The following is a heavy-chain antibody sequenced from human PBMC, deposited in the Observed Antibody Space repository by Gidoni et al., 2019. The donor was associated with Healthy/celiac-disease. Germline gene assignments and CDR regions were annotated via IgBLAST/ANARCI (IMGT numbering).Heavy chain of an antibody. J-gene: IGHJ4*02. Sequence: QVQLVESGGGVVQPGRSLRLSCAASGFTFSSYGMHWVRQAPGKGLEWVAVISYDGSNKYYADSVKGRFTISRDNSKNTLYLQMNSLRAEDTAVYYCAKDHIVVVVAATFFDYWGQGTLVTVSS. D-gene: IGHD2-15*01. CDR3: AKDHIVVVVAATFFDY. V-gene: IGHV3-30*18. CDR1: GFTFSSYG. CDR2: ISYDGSNK.